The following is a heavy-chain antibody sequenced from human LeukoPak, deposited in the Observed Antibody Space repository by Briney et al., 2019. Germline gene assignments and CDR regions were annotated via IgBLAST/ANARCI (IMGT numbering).Heavy chain of an antibody. V-gene: IGHV1-8*01. J-gene: IGHJ6*02. Sequence: ASVKVSCKASGYTFTSYDINWVRQATGQGLEWMGWMNPNSGNTGYAQKFQGRVTMTRNTSISTAYMELSSLRSEDTAVYYCAREGVGAVAGTVDGMDVWGQGTTVTVSS. CDR2: MNPNSGNT. CDR1: GYTFTSYD. CDR3: AREGVGAVAGTVDGMDV. D-gene: IGHD6-19*01.